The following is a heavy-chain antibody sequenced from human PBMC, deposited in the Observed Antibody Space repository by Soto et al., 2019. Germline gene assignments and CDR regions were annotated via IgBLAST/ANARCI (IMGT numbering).Heavy chain of an antibody. CDR1: GGTFISYA. CDR2: IIPIFGTA. CDR3: ARSPATPVNWFDP. D-gene: IGHD1-26*01. Sequence: SVKVSCNASGGTFISYAIGWVRQPPGQGLEWMGGIIPIFGTANYAQKFQGRVTITADESTSTAYMELSSLRSEDTAVYYCARSPATPVNWFDPWGQGTLVTVSS. J-gene: IGHJ5*02. V-gene: IGHV1-69*13.